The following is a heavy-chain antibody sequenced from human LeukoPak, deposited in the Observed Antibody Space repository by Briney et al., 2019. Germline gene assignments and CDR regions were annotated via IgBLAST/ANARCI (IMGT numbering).Heavy chain of an antibody. D-gene: IGHD2-2*02. V-gene: IGHV4-39*01. CDR2: VYYTGST. Sequence: SETLSLACTVSGASIYTSSSYWGWIRQPPGRGLEWIASVYYTGSTYYSPSLKSRATISVDTSKNQFSLELNSVTAADTAVYYCTTSRTNDCSSPSCYTDYWGQGTLVTVSS. CDR1: GASIYTSSSY. CDR3: TTSRTNDCSSPSCYTDY. J-gene: IGHJ4*02.